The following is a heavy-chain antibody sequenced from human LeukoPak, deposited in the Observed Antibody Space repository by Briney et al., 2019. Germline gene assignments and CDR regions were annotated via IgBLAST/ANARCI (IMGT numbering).Heavy chain of an antibody. CDR2: TYYSGST. CDR1: GGSISSGDYY. Sequence: SETLSLTCTVSGGSISSGDYYWSWIRQPPGKGLEWIGYTYYSGSTYYNPSLKSRVTISVDTSKNQFSLKLSSVTAADTAVYYCARAATVTTGDEYWGQGTLVTVSS. V-gene: IGHV4-30-4*08. D-gene: IGHD4-17*01. J-gene: IGHJ4*02. CDR3: ARAATVTTGDEY.